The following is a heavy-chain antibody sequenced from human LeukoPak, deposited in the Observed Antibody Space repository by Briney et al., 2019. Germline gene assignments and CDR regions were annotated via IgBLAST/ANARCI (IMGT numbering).Heavy chain of an antibody. V-gene: IGHV1-2*02. CDR2: IKPNSGGT. D-gene: IGHD5-24*01. Sequence: ASVRVSCKASGYTFTGYYMHWVRQAPEQGLEWMGWIKPNSGGTNYAQKFQGRVTMSRDTTINTAYMEQSSLRSDDTAVYYCARSKMSGYWGQGNLVTVPS. CDR1: GYTFTGYY. CDR3: ARSKMSGY. J-gene: IGHJ4*02.